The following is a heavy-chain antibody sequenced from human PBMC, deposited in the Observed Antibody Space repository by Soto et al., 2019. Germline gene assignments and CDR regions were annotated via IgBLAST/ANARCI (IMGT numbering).Heavy chain of an antibody. J-gene: IGHJ4*02. CDR1: GYSIRSGYY. V-gene: IGHV4-38-2*01. D-gene: IGHD2-15*01. Sequence: SETLSLTCAVSGYSIRSGYYWGWVRQPPGKGLEWIGSIYHSGSTYYNPSLKSRVTISVDTSKNQFSLKLSSVTAADTAVYYCARVRVYCSGGSCYPYYFDYWGQGTLVTVSS. CDR2: IYHSGST. CDR3: ARVRVYCSGGSCYPYYFDY.